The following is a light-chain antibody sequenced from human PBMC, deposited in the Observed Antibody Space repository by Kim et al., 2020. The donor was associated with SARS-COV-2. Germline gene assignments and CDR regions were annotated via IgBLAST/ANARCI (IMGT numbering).Light chain of an antibody. CDR2: GNG. Sequence: QRVTLTGYVSSANMGEGYDVHWYQQLPGPTPNLLTYGNGNRPAGVPARFSGSKSGTSASLAIAGLQAEDEADYYCQSYDSSLSGSVFGGETQLTVL. CDR3: QSYDSSLSGSV. CDR1: SANMGEGYD. J-gene: IGLJ2*01. V-gene: IGLV1-40*01.